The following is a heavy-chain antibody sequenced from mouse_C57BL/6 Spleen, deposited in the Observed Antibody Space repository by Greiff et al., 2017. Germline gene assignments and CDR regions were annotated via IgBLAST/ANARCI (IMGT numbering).Heavy chain of an antibody. D-gene: IGHD1-1*01. Sequence: EVKLMESGGGLVKPGGSLKLSCAASGFTFSDYGMHWVRQAPEKGLEWVAYISSGSSTIYYADTVKGRFTISRDNAKNTLFLQMTSLRSEDTAMYYCARQYDGSSYSWFAYWGQGTLVTVSA. V-gene: IGHV5-17*01. CDR3: ARQYDGSSYSWFAY. CDR1: GFTFSDYG. CDR2: ISSGSSTI. J-gene: IGHJ3*01.